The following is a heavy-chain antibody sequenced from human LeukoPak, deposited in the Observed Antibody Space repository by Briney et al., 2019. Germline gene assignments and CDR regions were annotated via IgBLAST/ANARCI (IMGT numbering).Heavy chain of an antibody. V-gene: IGHV1-69*05. CDR2: IIPIFGTA. D-gene: IGHD1-7*01. Sequence: SVKVSCKASGYTFTSYGISWVRQAPGQGLEWMGRIIPIFGTANYAQKFQGRVTITTDESTSTAYMELSSLRSEDTAVYYCARDRITGTTGWFDPWGQGTLVTVSS. CDR1: GYTFTSYG. J-gene: IGHJ5*02. CDR3: ARDRITGTTGWFDP.